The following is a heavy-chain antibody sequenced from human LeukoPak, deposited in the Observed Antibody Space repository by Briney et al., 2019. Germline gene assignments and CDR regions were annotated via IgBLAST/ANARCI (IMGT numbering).Heavy chain of an antibody. D-gene: IGHD1-1*01. J-gene: IGHJ3*02. CDR1: GFTFSSYA. Sequence: GGLRLSCAASGFTFSSYAMSWVRQAPGKGLEWVSAISGSGGSTYYANSVKGRFTISRDNSKNTLYLQMNSLRAEDTAVYYCAKSRRDLYDAFDIWGQGTMVTVSS. V-gene: IGHV3-23*01. CDR2: ISGSGGST. CDR3: AKSRRDLYDAFDI.